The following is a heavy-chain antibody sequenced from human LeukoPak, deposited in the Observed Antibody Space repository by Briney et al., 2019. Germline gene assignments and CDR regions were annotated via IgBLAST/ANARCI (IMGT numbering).Heavy chain of an antibody. CDR1: GGSFSGYY. J-gene: IGHJ4*02. Sequence: SETLSLTCAVYGGSFSGYYWSWIRQPPGKGLEWIGEINHSGSTNSNPSLKNRVTISVDTSKNQFSLNLNSVTAANTAVYYCARAADCYNFFDYWGQGALVTVSS. V-gene: IGHV4-34*01. D-gene: IGHD5-24*01. CDR3: ARAADCYNFFDY. CDR2: INHSGST.